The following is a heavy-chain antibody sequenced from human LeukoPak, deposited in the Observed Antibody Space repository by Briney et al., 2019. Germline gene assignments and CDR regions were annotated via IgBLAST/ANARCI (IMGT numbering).Heavy chain of an antibody. CDR3: ARGGPYCSSTSCYVGWFDP. Sequence: SETLSLTCAVYGGSFSGYYWSWIRQPPGKGLEWIGEINHSGSTNYNPSLKSRVTISVDTSKNRFSLKLSSVTAADTAVYYCARGGPYCSSTSCYVGWFDPWGQGTLVTVSS. V-gene: IGHV4-34*01. D-gene: IGHD2-2*01. CDR1: GGSFSGYY. CDR2: INHSGST. J-gene: IGHJ5*02.